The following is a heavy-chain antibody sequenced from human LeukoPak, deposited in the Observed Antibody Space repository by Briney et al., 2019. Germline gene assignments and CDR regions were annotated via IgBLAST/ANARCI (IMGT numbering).Heavy chain of an antibody. V-gene: IGHV3-33*06. CDR2: IWYDGSNK. CDR3: AKEGPDYYDSSGCINWFDP. Sequence: PGGSLRLSCAASGFTFSSYGMHWVRQAPGKGLEWVAVIWYDGSNKYYADSVKGRFTISRDNSKNTLYLQMNSLRAEDTAVYYCAKEGPDYYDSSGCINWFDPWGQGTLVTVSS. D-gene: IGHD3-22*01. J-gene: IGHJ5*02. CDR1: GFTFSSYG.